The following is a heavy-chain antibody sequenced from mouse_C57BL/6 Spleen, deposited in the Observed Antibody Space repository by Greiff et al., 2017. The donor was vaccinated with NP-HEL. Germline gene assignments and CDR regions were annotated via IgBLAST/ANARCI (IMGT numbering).Heavy chain of an antibody. D-gene: IGHD1-1*01. J-gene: IGHJ4*01. CDR1: GFTFSSYA. V-gene: IGHV5-4*01. Sequence: EVMLVESGGGLVKPGGSLKLSCAASGFTFSSYAMSWVRQTPEKSLEWVATISEGGSYTYYPDNVKGRFTISRDNAKNNLYLQMSHLKSEDTAMYYCARDRDYYGSSYDAMDYWGQGTSVTVSS. CDR3: ARDRDYYGSSYDAMDY. CDR2: ISEGGSYT.